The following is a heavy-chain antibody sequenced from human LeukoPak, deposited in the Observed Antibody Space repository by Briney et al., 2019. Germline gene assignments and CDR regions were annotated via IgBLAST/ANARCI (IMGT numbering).Heavy chain of an antibody. CDR1: GYTFIDYY. J-gene: IGHJ4*02. V-gene: IGHV1-8*02. Sequence: ASVKVSCKASGYTFIDYYIHWVRQATGQGLEWMGWMNPNSGNTGYAQKFQGRVTMTRNTSISTAYMELSSLRSEDTAVYYCARVGGIAAAGTVDYWGQGTLVTVSS. D-gene: IGHD6-13*01. CDR2: MNPNSGNT. CDR3: ARVGGIAAAGTVDY.